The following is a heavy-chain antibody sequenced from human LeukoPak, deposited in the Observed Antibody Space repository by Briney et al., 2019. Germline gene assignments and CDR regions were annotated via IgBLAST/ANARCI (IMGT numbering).Heavy chain of an antibody. CDR1: GFTFSSYG. CDR2: IRYDGSNK. V-gene: IGHV3-30*02. Sequence: PGGSLRLSCAASGFTFSSYGMHWVRQAPGKGLEWVAFIRYDGSNKYYADSVKGRFTISRDNSKNTLYLQMNSLRAEDTAVYYCAKPLNEMYCSSTSCRPVGYYYYGMDVWGQGTTVTVSS. J-gene: IGHJ6*02. CDR3: AKPLNEMYCSSTSCRPVGYYYYGMDV. D-gene: IGHD2-2*01.